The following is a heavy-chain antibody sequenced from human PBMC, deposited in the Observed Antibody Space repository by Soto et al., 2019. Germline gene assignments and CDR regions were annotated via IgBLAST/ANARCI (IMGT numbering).Heavy chain of an antibody. CDR1: GFTFSSYA. V-gene: IGHV3-23*01. CDR3: AKTVDCSGGSCYHTY. Sequence: GSLRLSCAASGFTFSSYAMSWVRQAPGKGLEWVSAISGSGGSTYYADSVKGRFTISRDNSKNTLYLQMNSLRAEDTAVYYCAKTVDCSGGSCYHTYWGQGTLVTVSS. CDR2: ISGSGGST. D-gene: IGHD2-15*01. J-gene: IGHJ4*02.